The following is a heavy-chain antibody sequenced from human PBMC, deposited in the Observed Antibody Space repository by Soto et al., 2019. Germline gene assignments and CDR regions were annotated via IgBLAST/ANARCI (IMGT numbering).Heavy chain of an antibody. CDR1: GFTFSSYA. CDR2: ITYIGGAT. Sequence: AQLLESGGGFVQPGGSLRLSCAASGFTFSSYAMAWVRQAPGKGLEWVSGITYIGGATFYADSVKGRFTISRDNVRNTLYLQMNRLRVEDTAVYYCAKVSSLYGDYVPSSGLDVFWGHGTLVTVSS. D-gene: IGHD4-17*01. J-gene: IGHJ4*01. V-gene: IGHV3-23*01. CDR3: AKVSSLYGDYVPSSGLDVF.